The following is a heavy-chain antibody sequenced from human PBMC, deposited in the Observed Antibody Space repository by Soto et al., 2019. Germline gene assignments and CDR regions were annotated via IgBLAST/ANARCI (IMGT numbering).Heavy chain of an antibody. CDR1: GYTFTSYD. CDR3: ARGTAVAGTPDY. Sequence: ASVKVSCKASGYTFTSYDINWVRQATGQGLEWMGWMNPNSGNTGYAQKFQGRVTMTRNTSISTAYMELSSLRSEDTAVYYCARGTAVAGTPDYWGQGALVTVSS. D-gene: IGHD6-19*01. V-gene: IGHV1-8*01. CDR2: MNPNSGNT. J-gene: IGHJ4*02.